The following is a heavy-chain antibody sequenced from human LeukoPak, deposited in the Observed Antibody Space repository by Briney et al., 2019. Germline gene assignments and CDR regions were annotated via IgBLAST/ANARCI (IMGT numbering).Heavy chain of an antibody. CDR2: IYSGGST. J-gene: IGHJ4*02. D-gene: IGHD3-22*01. CDR3: ARTYYYESSGYY. Sequence: GGSLRLSCAASGFTVSSNYMSWVRQAPGKGLEWVSVIYSGGSTYYADSVKGRFTISRDNSKNTLYLQMNSLRAEDTAVYYCARTYYYESSGYYWGQGTLVTVSS. V-gene: IGHV3-53*01. CDR1: GFTVSSNY.